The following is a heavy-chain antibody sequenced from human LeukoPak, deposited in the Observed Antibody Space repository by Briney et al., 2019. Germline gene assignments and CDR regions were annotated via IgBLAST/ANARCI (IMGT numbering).Heavy chain of an antibody. D-gene: IGHD4-23*01. J-gene: IGHJ4*02. Sequence: SETLSLTCTVSGGSISSYYWSWIRQPPGKGLEWIGSIYHSGSTYYNPSLKSRVTISVDTSKNQFSLKLSSVTAADTAVYYCARASRWYGGQFDYWGQGTLVTVSS. V-gene: IGHV4-59*01. CDR2: IYHSGST. CDR3: ARASRWYGGQFDY. CDR1: GGSISSYY.